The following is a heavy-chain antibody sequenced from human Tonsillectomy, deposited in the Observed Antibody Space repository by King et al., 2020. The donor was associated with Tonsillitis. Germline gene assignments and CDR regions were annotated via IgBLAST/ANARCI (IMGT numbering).Heavy chain of an antibody. D-gene: IGHD3-22*01. J-gene: IGHJ3*02. CDR1: GFTFSSYA. V-gene: IGHV3-23*04. CDR2: IRGNGGVT. CDR3: AKGGVYYDKGDAFDI. Sequence: VQLVESGGGLVQPGGSLRLSCAASGFTFSSYAMTWVRQAPGKGLEWVSGIRGNGGVTYYADSVKGRFTTSRDNSKNTLYLQMNSLRAEDTAVYYCAKGGVYYDKGDAFDIWGQGTMVTVSS.